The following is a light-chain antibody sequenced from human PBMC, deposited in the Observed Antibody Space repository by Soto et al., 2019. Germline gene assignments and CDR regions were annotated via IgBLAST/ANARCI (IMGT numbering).Light chain of an antibody. CDR2: EVS. CDR3: CSYAGGYTYL. J-gene: IGLJ1*01. V-gene: IGLV2-18*02. CDR1: SSDLGSNNR. Sequence: QSALTQPPSVSGSPGQSVTISCTGTSSDLGSNNRVSWYQQPPGTAPKLIIYEVSNRPSGVPDRFSGSKSGITASLTISGLQTEDEADYYCCSYAGGYTYLFGTGTKVTVL.